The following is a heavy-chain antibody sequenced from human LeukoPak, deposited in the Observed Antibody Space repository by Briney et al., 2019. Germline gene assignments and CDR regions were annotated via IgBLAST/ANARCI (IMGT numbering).Heavy chain of an antibody. CDR2: IYYSGST. J-gene: IGHJ4*02. CDR1: GGSFSAYY. V-gene: IGHV4-59*01. Sequence: SETLSLTCAVYGGSFSAYYWSWIRQPPGKGLEWIGYIYYSGSTNYNPSLKSRVTIPVDTSKNQFSLKLNSVTAADTAVYYCARASGWYRLAFDYWGQGTLVTVSS. CDR3: ARASGWYRLAFDY. D-gene: IGHD6-19*01.